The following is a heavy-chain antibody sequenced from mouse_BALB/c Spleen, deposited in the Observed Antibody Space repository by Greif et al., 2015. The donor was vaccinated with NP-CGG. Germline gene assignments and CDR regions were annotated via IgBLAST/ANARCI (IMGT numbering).Heavy chain of an antibody. Sequence: EVKLVESGGGLVQPGGSRKLSCAASGFTFSSFGMHWVRQAPEKGLEWVAYISSGSSTIYYADTVKGRFTISRDNPKNTLFLQMTSLRSEDTAMYYCARELLHYWGQGTTLTVSS. V-gene: IGHV5-17*02. CDR2: ISSGSSTI. CDR3: ARELLHY. CDR1: GFTFSSFG. D-gene: IGHD2-12*01. J-gene: IGHJ2*01.